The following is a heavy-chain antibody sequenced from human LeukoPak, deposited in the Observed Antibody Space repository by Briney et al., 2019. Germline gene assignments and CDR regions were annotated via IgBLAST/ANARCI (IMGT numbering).Heavy chain of an antibody. V-gene: IGHV1-46*01. J-gene: IGHJ6*02. CDR1: GYTFTSYG. CDR3: AREKSIGSGSYYNELPYYYYYGMDV. D-gene: IGHD3-10*01. CDR2: INPSGGST. Sequence: ASVKVSCKASGYTFTSYGISWVRQAPGQGLEWMGIINPSGGSTSYAQKFQGRVTMTRDTSTSTVYMELSSLRSEDTAVYYCAREKSIGSGSYYNELPYYYYYGMDVWGQGTTVTVSS.